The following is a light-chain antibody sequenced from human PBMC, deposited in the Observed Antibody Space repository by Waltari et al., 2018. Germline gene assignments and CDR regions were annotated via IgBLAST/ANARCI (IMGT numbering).Light chain of an antibody. V-gene: IGKV3-11*01. CDR3: QQRNIWPPG. CDR1: QSVNHY. CDR2: DVS. Sequence: IVLTQSPVTLSLSPGERATLSCRASQSVNHYLAWYQYKTGQAPSLLIYDVSKRATGNPAWFSGSWSGTDVTLAFYSLGPVGFAVYDCQQRNIWPPGFGPGTKVDLK. J-gene: IGKJ3*01.